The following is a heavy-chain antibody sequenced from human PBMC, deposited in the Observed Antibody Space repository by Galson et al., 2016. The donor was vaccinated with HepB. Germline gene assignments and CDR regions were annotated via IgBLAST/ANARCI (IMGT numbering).Heavy chain of an antibody. CDR2: ISGSGGST. Sequence: SLRLSCAASGFSFSSYALGWVRQAPGKGLEWVSTISGSGGSTYYADSVKGRFTISRDNPKNTLYLQMNSLRADDTALYYCAKGAAAGTKGDYFDYWGQGTLVTVSS. J-gene: IGHJ4*02. V-gene: IGHV3-23*01. CDR1: GFSFSSYA. D-gene: IGHD6-13*01. CDR3: AKGAAAGTKGDYFDY.